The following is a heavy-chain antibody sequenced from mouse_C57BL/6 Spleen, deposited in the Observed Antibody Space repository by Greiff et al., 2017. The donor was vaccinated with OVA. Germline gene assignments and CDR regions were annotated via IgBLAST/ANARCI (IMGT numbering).Heavy chain of an antibody. CDR1: GYSFTDYN. CDR2: INPNYGTT. J-gene: IGHJ3*01. V-gene: IGHV1-39*01. CDR3: APKKGFAY. Sequence: VQLQQSGPELVKPGASVKISCKASGYSFTDYNMNWVKQSNGKSLEWIGVINPNYGTTSYNPKFKGKATLTVDPSASTAYMQLNSLTSADSAVYYCAPKKGFAYWGQGTLVTVSA.